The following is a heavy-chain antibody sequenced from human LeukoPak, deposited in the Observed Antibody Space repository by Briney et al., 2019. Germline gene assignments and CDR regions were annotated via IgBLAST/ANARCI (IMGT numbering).Heavy chain of an antibody. V-gene: IGHV4-34*01. Sequence: SETLSLTCAVYGGSFSGYYWSWIRQPPGKGLEWIGEINHSGSTNYNPSLKSRVTISVDTPKNQFSLKLSSVTAADTAVYYCARFYDSSGRHPSDAFDIWGQGTMVTVSS. CDR3: ARFYDSSGRHPSDAFDI. D-gene: IGHD3-22*01. J-gene: IGHJ3*02. CDR2: INHSGST. CDR1: GGSFSGYY.